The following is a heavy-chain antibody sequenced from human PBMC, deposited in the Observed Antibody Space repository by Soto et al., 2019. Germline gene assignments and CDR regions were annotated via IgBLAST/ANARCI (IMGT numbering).Heavy chain of an antibody. J-gene: IGHJ5*01. CDR3: ARGRYCLTGRCFPNWFDS. CDR1: GDSISTVDYF. Sequence: QVHLLESGPGLVKPSQTLSLTCSVSGDSISTVDYFWAWIRQPPGQALEYIGYIYKSTTTYYNPSFESRVALSIDTSKSQFSLTVTSVTAADTAVYFCARGRYCLTGRCFPNWFDSWGQGTLVTVSS. CDR2: IYKSTTT. V-gene: IGHV4-30-4*01. D-gene: IGHD2-15*01.